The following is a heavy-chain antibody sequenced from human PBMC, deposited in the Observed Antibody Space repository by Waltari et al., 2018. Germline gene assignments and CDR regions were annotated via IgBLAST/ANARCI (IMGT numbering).Heavy chain of an antibody. J-gene: IGHJ4*02. CDR1: GVSFSTYE. Sequence: QVQLIQSGAEVKRPGSSVKVSCKASGVSFSTYEITWVRQAPGHGLEWMGALIPIFGRPKYAHRYQDRVTITADESTSTVSMEPNNLRSGDTAVYYCVRGGTGAILHWGQGTLITVSS. V-gene: IGHV1-69*12. CDR2: LIPIFGRP. D-gene: IGHD2-21*01. CDR3: VRGGTGAILH.